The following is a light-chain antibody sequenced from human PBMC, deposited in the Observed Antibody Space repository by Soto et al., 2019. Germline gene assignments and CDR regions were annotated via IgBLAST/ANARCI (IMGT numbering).Light chain of an antibody. CDR2: YDS. J-gene: IGLJ2*01. CDR3: QVWDSSSDHPVV. Sequence: VLTQPPSVSVAPGRTARITCGGNNIGSKSVHWYQQKPGQAPVLVIYYDSDRPSGIPERFSGSNSGNTATLTISRVEAGDEADYYCQVWDSSSDHPVVLGGGTKLTVL. V-gene: IGLV3-21*04. CDR1: NIGSKS.